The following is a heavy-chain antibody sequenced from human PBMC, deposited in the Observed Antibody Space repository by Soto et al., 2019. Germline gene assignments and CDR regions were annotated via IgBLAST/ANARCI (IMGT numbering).Heavy chain of an antibody. CDR1: GFTFSSYS. CDR2: ISSSSSTI. CDR3: ARDSGSSSWYGNDAFYI. Sequence: GGSLRLSCAASGFTFSSYSMNWVRQAPGKGLEWVSYISSSSSTIYYADSVKGRFTISRDNAKNSLYLQMDRLRAEDTAVYCCARDSGSSSWYGNDAFYIWGQGTMVTVSS. J-gene: IGHJ3*02. V-gene: IGHV3-48*04. D-gene: IGHD6-13*01.